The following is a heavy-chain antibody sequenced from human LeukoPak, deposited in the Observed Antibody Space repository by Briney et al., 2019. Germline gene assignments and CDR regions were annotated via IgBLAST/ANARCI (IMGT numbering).Heavy chain of an antibody. CDR2: IYPGDSDT. D-gene: IGHD6-13*01. CDR1: GYSFTSYW. V-gene: IGHV5-51*01. CDR3: ARIYSRTNLYYFEY. Sequence: RGESLKISCKGSGYSFTSYWIGWVRQMPGKVLEWMGIIYPGDSDTRYSPSFQGQITISADKSISTAYLQWSSLKASDTAMYYCARIYSRTNLYYFEYWGQGTLVTVSS. J-gene: IGHJ4*02.